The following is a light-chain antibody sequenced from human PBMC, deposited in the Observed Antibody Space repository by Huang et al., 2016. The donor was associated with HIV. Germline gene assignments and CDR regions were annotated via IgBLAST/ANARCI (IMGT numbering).Light chain of an antibody. Sequence: EIVLTQSPGTLSLSPGERATLSCTASQTIRNNYLAWYQQRPGQAPKLLISGASTRASGIPDRFSGGGSGTDFTLTIRRLEPEDFVVYYCQQYGSSVLTFGGGTKVQIK. V-gene: IGKV3-20*01. CDR3: QQYGSSVLT. CDR1: QTIRNNY. J-gene: IGKJ4*01. CDR2: GAS.